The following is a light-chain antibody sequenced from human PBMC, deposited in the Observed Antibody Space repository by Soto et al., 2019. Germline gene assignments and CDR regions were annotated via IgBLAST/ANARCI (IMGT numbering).Light chain of an antibody. Sequence: DLQMTQSPSSLSASLGDSVTITCRASQSVSTFLHWYQQRAGRPPSLLIYASTNLQSGVPSRFSGSGSGTDFSLTITGLQPEDFATYYCQQSDSIPYTFGQGTKLEIK. V-gene: IGKV1-39*01. J-gene: IGKJ2*01. CDR3: QQSDSIPYT. CDR2: AST. CDR1: QSVSTF.